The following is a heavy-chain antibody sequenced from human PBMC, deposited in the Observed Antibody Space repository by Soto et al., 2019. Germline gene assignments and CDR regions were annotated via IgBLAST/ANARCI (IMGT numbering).Heavy chain of an antibody. CDR1: GYTFFTYD. J-gene: IGHJ5*02. CDR2: ISTYSGDT. D-gene: IGHD5-12*01. V-gene: IGHV1-18*01. Sequence: QVHVVQSGVEVKPPGASVRVSCQASGYTFFTYDISWVRQAPGQGLEWMGWISTYSGDTKYAQKFQGRVTMTTDTSTTTAYLELRSLRSDDTAVYYCARHHGPTTSENWFDPWGQGTLVTVSS. CDR3: ARHHGPTTSENWFDP.